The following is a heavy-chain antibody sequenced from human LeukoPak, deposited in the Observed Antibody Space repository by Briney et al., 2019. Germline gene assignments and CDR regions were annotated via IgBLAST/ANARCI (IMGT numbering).Heavy chain of an antibody. CDR3: ASSYYYGSGSPDY. CDR1: GGSISSYY. CDR2: IYTSGST. V-gene: IGHV4-4*07. D-gene: IGHD3-10*01. J-gene: IGHJ4*02. Sequence: SETLSLTCTVSGGSISSYYWSWTRQPAGKGLEWIGRIYTSGSTNYNPSLKSRVTMSVDTSKNQFSLKLSSVTAADTAVYYCASSYYYGSGSPDYWGQGTLVTVSS.